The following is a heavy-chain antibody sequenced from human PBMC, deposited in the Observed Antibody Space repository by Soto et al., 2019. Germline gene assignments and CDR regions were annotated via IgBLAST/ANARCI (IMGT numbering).Heavy chain of an antibody. CDR2: ISGSGDRT. CDR1: GFTFSSYA. D-gene: IGHD6-6*01. V-gene: IGHV3-23*01. CDR3: ARGPYTSSSEWFDP. Sequence: GSLRLSCAASGFTFSSYAMAWVRQAPGKGLEWVSSISGSGDRTYYADSVKGRFTISRDNSKNTLSLQMNRLRAEDTALYYCARGPYTSSSEWFDPWGQGTLVTVSS. J-gene: IGHJ5*02.